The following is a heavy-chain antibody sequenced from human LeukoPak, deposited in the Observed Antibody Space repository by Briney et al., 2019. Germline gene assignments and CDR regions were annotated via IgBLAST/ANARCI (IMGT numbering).Heavy chain of an antibody. J-gene: IGHJ4*02. CDR2: INAGNGNT. V-gene: IGHV1-3*01. CDR3: ARALPLSVTTRNSFGY. CDR1: GYTFTSYA. D-gene: IGHD4-17*01. Sequence: GASVTVSCTASGYTFTSYAMHWVRQAPGQGLEWMGWINAGNGNTKYSQKFQGRVTITRDTSASTAYMELSSLRSEDTAVYYCARALPLSVTTRNSFGYWGQGTLVTVSS.